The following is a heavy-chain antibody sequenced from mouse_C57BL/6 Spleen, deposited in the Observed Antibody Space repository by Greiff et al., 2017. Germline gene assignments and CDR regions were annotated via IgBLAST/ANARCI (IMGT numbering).Heavy chain of an antibody. CDR2: IYPGDGDT. CDR1: GYAFSSSW. Sequence: QVQLQQSGPELVKPGASVKISCKASGYAFSSSWLNWVKQRPGKGLEWIGRIYPGDGDTNSNGKFKGKATLTADKSSSTAYMQLSSLTSEDSAVYFCARSGTGGYHAMDYWGQGTSVTVSS. J-gene: IGHJ4*01. V-gene: IGHV1-82*01. D-gene: IGHD4-1*01. CDR3: ARSGTGGYHAMDY.